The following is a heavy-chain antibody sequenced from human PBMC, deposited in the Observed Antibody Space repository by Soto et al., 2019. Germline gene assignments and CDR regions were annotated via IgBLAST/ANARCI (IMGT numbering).Heavy chain of an antibody. CDR2: IYYSGST. CDR1: GGSISSSSYY. Sequence: SETLSLTCTVSGGSISSSSYYWGWIRQPPGKGLEWIGSIYYSGSTYYNTSLKSRVTISVDTSKNQFSLKLSSVTAADTAVYYCARHPQPIAVAAYYFDYWGQGTLVTVSS. V-gene: IGHV4-39*01. D-gene: IGHD6-19*01. J-gene: IGHJ4*02. CDR3: ARHPQPIAVAAYYFDY.